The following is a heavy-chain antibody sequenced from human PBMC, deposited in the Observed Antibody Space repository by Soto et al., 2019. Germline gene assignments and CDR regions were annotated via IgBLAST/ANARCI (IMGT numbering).Heavy chain of an antibody. V-gene: IGHV3-33*01. CDR2: IWYDGSNK. CDR3: ARDLPMIGVQTY. CDR1: GFTFSSYG. Sequence: QVQLVESGGGVVQPGRSLRLSCAASGFTFSSYGMHWVRQAPGKGLEWVAVIWYDGSNKYYEDSVKGRFTISRDNSKNTLYLQMHSLRAEDTAVYYCARDLPMIGVQTYWGQGTLVTVSS. D-gene: IGHD3-22*01. J-gene: IGHJ4*02.